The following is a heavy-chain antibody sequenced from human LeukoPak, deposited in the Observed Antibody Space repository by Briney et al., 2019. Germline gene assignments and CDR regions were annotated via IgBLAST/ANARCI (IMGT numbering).Heavy chain of an antibody. CDR1: GFTFSDYY. CDR2: ISSSGTYT. V-gene: IGHV3-11*03. J-gene: IGHJ4*02. CDR3: ASRYCSSTSCPDY. D-gene: IGHD2-2*01. Sequence: HGGSLRLSCAASGFTFSDYYMSWIRQAPGRGLECISYISSSGTYTKYADSVKGRFTISRDNAKNSLYLQMNSLRAEDTAVYYCASRYCSSTSCPDYWGQGTLVTVSS.